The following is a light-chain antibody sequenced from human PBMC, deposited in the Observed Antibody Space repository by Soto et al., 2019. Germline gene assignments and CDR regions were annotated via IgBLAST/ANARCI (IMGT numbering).Light chain of an antibody. J-gene: IGKJ3*01. Sequence: EIVLTQSPATLSLSPGERATLSCRASQGVSSFLAWYQQKPGQAPRLLIYGASSRATGIPDRFSGSGSGTDFTLTITTLEPEDFAVYYCQHYGNSPPSVTFGPGTKVDIK. CDR1: QGVSSF. CDR3: QHYGNSPPSVT. V-gene: IGKV3-20*01. CDR2: GAS.